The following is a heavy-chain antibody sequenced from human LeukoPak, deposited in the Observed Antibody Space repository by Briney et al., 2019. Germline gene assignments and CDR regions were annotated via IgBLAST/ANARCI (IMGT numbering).Heavy chain of an antibody. CDR2: IYYSGST. J-gene: IGHJ4*02. V-gene: IGHV4-31*03. CDR3: ARDRSSGWFDY. D-gene: IGHD6-19*01. Sequence: SQTLSLTCTVSGGSISSGGYYYTWIRQHPGKGLEYIGYIYYSGSTYYNPSLKSRVAMSVDTSKSQFSLKLSSVTAADTAVYYCARDRSSGWFDYWGQGTLVTVSS. CDR1: GGSISSGGYY.